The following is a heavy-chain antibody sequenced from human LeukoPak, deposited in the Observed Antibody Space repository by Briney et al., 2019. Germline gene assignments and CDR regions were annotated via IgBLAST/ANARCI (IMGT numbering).Heavy chain of an antibody. D-gene: IGHD3-22*01. Sequence: SETLSLTCTVSGGSISSYYWSWIRQPPGKGLEWIGYIYYSGSTNYNPSLKSRVTMSVDTSKNQFSLKLSSVTAADTAVYYCARGGYYDSSGQLYFDYWGQGTLVTVSS. CDR2: IYYSGST. J-gene: IGHJ4*02. CDR3: ARGGYYDSSGQLYFDY. CDR1: GGSISSYY. V-gene: IGHV4-59*12.